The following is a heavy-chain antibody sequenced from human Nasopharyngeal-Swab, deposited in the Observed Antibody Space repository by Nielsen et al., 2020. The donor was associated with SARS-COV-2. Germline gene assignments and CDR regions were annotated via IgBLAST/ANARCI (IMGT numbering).Heavy chain of an antibody. CDR1: GFTFSSYE. V-gene: IGHV3-48*03. CDR2: ISSSGSTI. CDR3: ARNPPGIAVAGYYYYYGMDV. D-gene: IGHD6-19*01. Sequence: GESLKISCAASGFTFSSYEMNWARQAPGKGLEWVSYISSSGSTIYYADSVKGRFTISRDNAKNSLYLQMNSLRAEDTAVYYCARNPPGIAVAGYYYYYGMDVWGQGTTVTVSS. J-gene: IGHJ6*02.